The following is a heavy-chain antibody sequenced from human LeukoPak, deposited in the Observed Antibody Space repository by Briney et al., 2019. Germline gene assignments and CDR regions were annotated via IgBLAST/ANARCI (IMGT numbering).Heavy chain of an antibody. CDR3: ARARAGYCSGGSCPDEAFDI. D-gene: IGHD2-15*01. CDR1: AYTFTNYY. V-gene: IGHV1-46*01. CDR2: INPSAGST. Sequence: ASVKVSCKASAYTFTNYYMHWVRQAPGQGLEWMGIINPSAGSTNYAQKFQGRVTLTRDMSTSTIYMELSSLRSEDTAVYYCARARAGYCSGGSCPDEAFDIWGQGTMVTVSP. J-gene: IGHJ3*02.